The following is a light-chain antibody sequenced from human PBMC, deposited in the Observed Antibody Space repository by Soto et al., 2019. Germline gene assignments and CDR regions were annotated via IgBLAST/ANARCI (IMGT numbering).Light chain of an antibody. CDR3: EQYGSSPLYT. V-gene: IGKV3-20*01. Sequence: EIVLTQSRCTLSLSPGERAILSCRASQSVSSSYLAWYQQKPGQAPRLLIYGASSRATGIPDRFSGSGSGTDFTLTISRLEPEDFAVYYCEQYGSSPLYTFGQGTKLEIK. CDR1: QSVSSSY. CDR2: GAS. J-gene: IGKJ2*01.